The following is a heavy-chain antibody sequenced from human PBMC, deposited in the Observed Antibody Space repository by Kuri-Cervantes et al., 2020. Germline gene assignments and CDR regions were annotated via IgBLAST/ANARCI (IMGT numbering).Heavy chain of an antibody. V-gene: IGHV3-15*01. CDR1: GFTFSSYW. Sequence: GESLKISCAASGFTFSSYWMSWVRQAPGEGLEWVGRIKSKTDGGTTDYAAPVKGRFTISRDDSKNTLYLQMNSLRAEDTAVYYCARDRGLLWFRELWYWGQGTLVTVSS. CDR3: ARDRGLLWFRELWY. D-gene: IGHD3-10*01. J-gene: IGHJ4*02. CDR2: IKSKTDGGTT.